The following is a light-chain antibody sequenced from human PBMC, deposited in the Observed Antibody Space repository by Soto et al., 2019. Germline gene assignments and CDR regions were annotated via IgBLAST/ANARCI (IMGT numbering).Light chain of an antibody. Sequence: EIVMTQSPATLSVSPGERSTLSCRASQSVSSNLAWYQQKPGQAPRLLIYGASTRATGIPARFSGSGSGTEFTLTISSLQPDDFATYYCQQYNSYSPLTFGGGTKVDIK. V-gene: IGKV3-15*01. CDR2: GAS. J-gene: IGKJ4*01. CDR3: QQYNSYSPLT. CDR1: QSVSSN.